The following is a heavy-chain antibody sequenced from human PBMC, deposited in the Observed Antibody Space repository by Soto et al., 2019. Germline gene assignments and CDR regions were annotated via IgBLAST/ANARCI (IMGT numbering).Heavy chain of an antibody. V-gene: IGHV4-61*08. Sequence: PSETMSHTCAVSDGSISSGGYSLSWIRPPPGKGLEWIGYIYYSGSTNYNPSLKSRVTISVDTSKNQFSLKLSSVTAADTAVYYCATRSSSSTISPPTANYYYYYMDVWGKGTTVTVSS. CDR2: IYYSGST. J-gene: IGHJ6*03. D-gene: IGHD2-2*01. CDR1: DGSISSGGYS. CDR3: ATRSSSSTISPPTANYYYYYMDV.